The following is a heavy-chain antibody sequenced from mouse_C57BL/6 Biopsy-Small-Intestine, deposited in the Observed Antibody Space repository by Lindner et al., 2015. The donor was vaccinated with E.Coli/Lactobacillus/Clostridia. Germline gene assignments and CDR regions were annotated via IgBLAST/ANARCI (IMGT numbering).Heavy chain of an antibody. CDR2: INLSSGYA. J-gene: IGHJ2*01. V-gene: IGHV1-7*01. Sequence: VQLQESGAELAKPGASVKLSCKASGYTFTTYWMHWVKQRPGQGLEWIGYINLSSGYAKFNEKFKDKATLTAGKSSSTAYMQLSSLTAEDSAIYYCARNWGDYFDYWGQGTTLTVSS. CDR3: ARNWGDYFDY. CDR1: GYTFTTYW. D-gene: IGHD4-1*01.